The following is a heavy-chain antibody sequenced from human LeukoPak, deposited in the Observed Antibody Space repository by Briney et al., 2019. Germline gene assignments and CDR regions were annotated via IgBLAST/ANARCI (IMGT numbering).Heavy chain of an antibody. V-gene: IGHV1-69*04. J-gene: IGHJ3*02. CDR3: AILVGTARDDAFDI. D-gene: IGHD5-18*01. CDR2: IIPILGIA. Sequence: ASVKVSCKASGGTFSSYAISWVRQAPGQGLEWMGRIIPILGIANYAQKFQGRVTITADKSTSTAYMELSSLRSEDTALYYCAILVGTARDDAFDIWGQGTMVTVSS. CDR1: GGTFSSYA.